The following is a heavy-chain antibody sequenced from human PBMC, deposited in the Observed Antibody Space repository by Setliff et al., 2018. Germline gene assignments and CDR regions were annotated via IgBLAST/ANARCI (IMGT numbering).Heavy chain of an antibody. Sequence: PSETLSLTCTVSGGYIARSYFYWGWIRQSPGKGLEWIGTMYYSGKTFYMPSLQSRVTISADTSTNQLSLKLSSVTAADTAVYYCSRGPSKVQFDTWGRGIPGTVSS. CDR1: GGYIARSYFY. CDR2: MYYSGKT. D-gene: IGHD4-4*01. CDR3: SRGPSKVQFDT. V-gene: IGHV4-39*01. J-gene: IGHJ5*02.